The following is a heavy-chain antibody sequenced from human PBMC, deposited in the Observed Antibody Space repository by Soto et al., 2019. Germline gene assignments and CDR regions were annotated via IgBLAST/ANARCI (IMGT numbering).Heavy chain of an antibody. D-gene: IGHD5-18*01. V-gene: IGHV4-31*03. CDR1: GGSISSGGYY. CDR2: IYYSGST. J-gene: IGHJ4*02. CDR3: ARSGYSYGPNPLLY. Sequence: SETLSLTCTVSGGSISSGGYYWSWIRQHPGKGLEWIGYIYYSGSTYYNPSLKSRVTISVDRSKNQFSLKLSSVTAADTAVYYCARSGYSYGPNPLLYWGKGTLVTVS.